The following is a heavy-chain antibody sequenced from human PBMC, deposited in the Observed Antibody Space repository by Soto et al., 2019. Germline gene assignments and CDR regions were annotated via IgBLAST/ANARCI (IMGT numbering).Heavy chain of an antibody. CDR3: ARRLAAGGTRAFDI. D-gene: IGHD6-13*01. V-gene: IGHV5-51*01. CDR1: GYSFAIYY. J-gene: IGHJ3*02. CDR2: IHPGDSDT. Sequence: PGESLKISCQGSGYSFAIYYIAWVRQMPGKGLEWMGIIHPGDSDTTYSPSFQGQVTISADKSLNTAYLQWSSLKASDTAMYYCARRLAAGGTRAFDIWGQGTVVTVSS.